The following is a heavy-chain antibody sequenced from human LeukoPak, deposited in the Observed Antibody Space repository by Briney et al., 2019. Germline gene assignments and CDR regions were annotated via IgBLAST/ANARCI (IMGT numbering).Heavy chain of an antibody. D-gene: IGHD3-16*02. J-gene: IGHJ3*02. Sequence: SETLSLTCSVSGASVSSGSYFWNRIRQPAGKGLEWLGRIYTSGYTNYNPSLRSRVTISLDTSKSQFSLKLTAVTAADTAIYFCARTYYDRVSGSFRHDTFEIWGQGTLITVSS. CDR3: ARTYYDRVSGSFRHDTFEI. CDR1: GASVSSGSYF. CDR2: IYTSGYT. V-gene: IGHV4-61*02.